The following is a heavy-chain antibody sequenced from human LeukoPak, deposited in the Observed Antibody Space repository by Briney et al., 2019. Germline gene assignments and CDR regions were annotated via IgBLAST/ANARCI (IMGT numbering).Heavy chain of an antibody. J-gene: IGHJ5*02. CDR2: IYNSGST. D-gene: IGHD6-13*01. CDR1: GYSISSGYY. V-gene: IGHV4-38-2*02. Sequence: SETLSLTCTVSGYSISSGYYWGWIRQSPGKGLEWIGSIYNSGSTYYNPSLKSRVAISIDTSKIQFSLKLSSVTAADTAVYYCAREYRSSWYLNWFDPWGQGTLVTVSS. CDR3: AREYRSSWYLNWFDP.